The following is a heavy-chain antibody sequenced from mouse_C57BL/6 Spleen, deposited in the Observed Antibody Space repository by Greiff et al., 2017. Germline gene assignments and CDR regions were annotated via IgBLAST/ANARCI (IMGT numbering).Heavy chain of an antibody. Sequence: QVQLKQPGAELVKPGASVKMSCKASGYTFTSYWITWVKQRPGQGLEWIGDIYPGSGSTNYNEKFKSKATLTVDTTSSPAYMQLSSLTSVGSAVYFCARHYYGRAYDYWGQGTTLTVSS. CDR1: GYTFTSYW. CDR2: IYPGSGST. V-gene: IGHV1-55*01. CDR3: ARHYYGRAYDY. D-gene: IGHD1-1*01. J-gene: IGHJ2*01.